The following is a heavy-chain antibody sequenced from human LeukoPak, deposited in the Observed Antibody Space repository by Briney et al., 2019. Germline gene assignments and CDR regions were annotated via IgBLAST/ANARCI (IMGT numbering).Heavy chain of an antibody. V-gene: IGHV1-2*02. J-gene: IGHJ4*02. Sequence: ASVKVSCKASGYTFTGYYMHWVRQAPGQGLEWMGWINPNSGGTNYAQKFQGRVTMTRDTSISTAYMELSRLRSDDTAVYYCARDFWGLGWAAAGPGTGVYWGQGTLVTVSS. CDR2: INPNSGGT. CDR3: ARDFWGLGWAAAGPGTGVY. D-gene: IGHD6-13*01. CDR1: GYTFTGYY.